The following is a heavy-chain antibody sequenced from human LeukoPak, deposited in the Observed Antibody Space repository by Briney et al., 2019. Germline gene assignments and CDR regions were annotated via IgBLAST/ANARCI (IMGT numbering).Heavy chain of an antibody. CDR2: ISGSGGNT. D-gene: IGHD6-19*01. J-gene: IGHJ4*02. V-gene: IGHV3-23*01. CDR1: GFTFNNYA. Sequence: GGSLRLSCATSGFTFNNYAMSWVRQAPGKGLEWVSSISGSGGNTYYADSVKGRFTISRDNSKNTLYLQMNSLRAADTAVYYCAKDRRITMAGTVDYFDYWGQGTLVTVSS. CDR3: AKDRRITMAGTVDYFDY.